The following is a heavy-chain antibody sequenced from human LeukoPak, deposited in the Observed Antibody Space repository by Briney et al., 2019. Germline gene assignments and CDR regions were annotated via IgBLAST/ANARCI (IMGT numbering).Heavy chain of an antibody. CDR1: GFTLSSYE. Sequence: GGSLRLSRAASGFTLSSYEVNWVRQAPGKGLEWVSYISTSGSTKYYADSVKGRFTISRDNAENSLYLQMNSLRAEDTAVYYCARRYCSSTSCTLDYWGQGTLVAVSS. CDR2: ISTSGSTK. CDR3: ARRYCSSTSCTLDY. J-gene: IGHJ4*02. D-gene: IGHD2-2*01. V-gene: IGHV3-48*03.